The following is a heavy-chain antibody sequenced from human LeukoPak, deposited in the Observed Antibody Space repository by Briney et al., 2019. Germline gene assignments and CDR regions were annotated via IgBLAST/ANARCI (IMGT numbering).Heavy chain of an antibody. CDR3: ARAPAEIGGYYPEYFRH. J-gene: IGHJ1*01. CDR1: GFTFRRYW. Sequence: PGGSLRLSCAASGFTFRRYWMHWVRQAPAKGLVWVSRMKSDGSTNYADSVKGRFTISRDNAKNTVSLQMNSLRAEDTGVYYCARAPAEIGGYYPEYFRHWGQGTLVTVSS. V-gene: IGHV3-74*01. D-gene: IGHD3-22*01. CDR2: MKSDGST.